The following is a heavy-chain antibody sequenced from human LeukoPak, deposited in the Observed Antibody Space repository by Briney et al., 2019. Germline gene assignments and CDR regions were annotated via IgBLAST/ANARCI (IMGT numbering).Heavy chain of an antibody. J-gene: IGHJ4*02. D-gene: IGHD5-12*01. Sequence: ASVKVSCKASGYTFTTYGISWVRQAPGQGLEWMGWISAYSGNTNYAQKLQGRVTMTTDTSTSTAYMELRSLRSDDTAVYYCARVGGYSGYDSGGYWGQGTLVTVSS. V-gene: IGHV1-18*01. CDR2: ISAYSGNT. CDR3: ARVGGYSGYDSGGY. CDR1: GYTFTTYG.